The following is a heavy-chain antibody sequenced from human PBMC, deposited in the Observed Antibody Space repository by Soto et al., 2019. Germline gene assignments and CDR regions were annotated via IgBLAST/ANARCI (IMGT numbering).Heavy chain of an antibody. J-gene: IGHJ4*02. CDR2: IYYSGST. CDR3: ARHAYYYDS. CDR1: GGSISSSSYY. V-gene: IGHV4-39*01. Sequence: SETLSLTCTVSGGSISSSSYYWGWIRQPPGKGLEWIGSIYYSGSTYYNPSLKSRVTISVDTSKNQFSLKLSSVTAADTAVYYCARHAYYYDSWGQGTLVTVS. D-gene: IGHD3-22*01.